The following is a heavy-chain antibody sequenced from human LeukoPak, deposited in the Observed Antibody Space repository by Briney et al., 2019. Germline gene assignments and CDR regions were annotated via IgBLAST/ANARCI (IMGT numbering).Heavy chain of an antibody. CDR1: GGSISSYY. Sequence: SETLSLTCTVSGGSISSYYWSWIRQPPGKGLEWIGYIYYSGSTNYNPSLKSRVTISVDTSKNQFSLKLSSVTAADTAVYYCARGRLGGATALDWYFDLWGRGPLVTVSS. CDR2: IYYSGST. D-gene: IGHD1-26*01. J-gene: IGHJ2*01. V-gene: IGHV4-59*01. CDR3: ARGRLGGATALDWYFDL.